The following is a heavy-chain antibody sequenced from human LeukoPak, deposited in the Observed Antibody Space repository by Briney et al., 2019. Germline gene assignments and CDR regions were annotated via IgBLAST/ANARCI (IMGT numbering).Heavy chain of an antibody. Sequence: PGGSLRLSCAGSGFTFSDYTMHWVRQGPGKGLEYVSAITANVRSKYHADSVRGRFTISRDNSKDTLYLQMGSLRPEDTAVYYCARGPSSYFYMDVWGKGTTVTISS. CDR3: ARGPSSYFYMDV. J-gene: IGHJ6*03. CDR1: GFTFSDYT. V-gene: IGHV3-64*02. CDR2: ITANVRSK.